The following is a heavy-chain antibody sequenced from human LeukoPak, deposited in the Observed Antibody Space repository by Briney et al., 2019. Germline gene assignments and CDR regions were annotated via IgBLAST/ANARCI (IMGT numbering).Heavy chain of an antibody. CDR3: ARARPLQRPAWFDP. V-gene: IGHV4-34*01. CDR2: TNHSGST. D-gene: IGHD1-1*01. Sequence: PSETLSLTCAVYGGSFSGYYWSWIRQPPGKGLEWIGETNHSGSTNYNPSLKSRVTISVDTSKNQFSLKLSSVTAADTAVYYCARARPLQRPAWFDPWGQGTLVTVSS. CDR1: GGSFSGYY. J-gene: IGHJ5*02.